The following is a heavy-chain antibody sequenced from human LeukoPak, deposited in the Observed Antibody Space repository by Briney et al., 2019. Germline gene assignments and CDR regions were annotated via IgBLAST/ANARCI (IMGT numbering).Heavy chain of an antibody. CDR3: ARDKDIAVAGPVAY. V-gene: IGHV1-2*02. CDR1: GYTFTGYY. J-gene: IGHJ4*02. D-gene: IGHD6-19*01. CDR2: INPNSGGT. Sequence: GASVKVSCKASGYTFTGYYMHWVRQAPGQGLEWMGWINPNSGGTNYAQKFQGRVTMTRDTSISTAYMELSRLRSDDTAVYYCARDKDIAVAGPVAYWGQGTLVTVSS.